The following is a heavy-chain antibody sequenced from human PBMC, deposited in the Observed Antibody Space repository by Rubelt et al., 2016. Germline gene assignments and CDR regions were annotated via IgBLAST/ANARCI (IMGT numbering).Heavy chain of an antibody. CDR1: GGSINRSNDF. D-gene: IGHD6-13*01. Sequence: QLQMHESGPGLVKPSETLSLTCSLSGGSINRSNDFWGWIRQAPGKGPEWIGSINFYSGIADYNPSCNSRVTISVDTSKNQCSLKLSSVTAADTAVYYCASYILAAAENWFDPWGQGTLVTVSS. CDR3: ASYILAAAENWFDP. J-gene: IGHJ5*02. V-gene: IGHV4-39*07. CDR2: INFYSGIA.